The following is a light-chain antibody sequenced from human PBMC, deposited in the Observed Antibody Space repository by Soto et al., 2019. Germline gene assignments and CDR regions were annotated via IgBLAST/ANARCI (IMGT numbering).Light chain of an antibody. CDR2: GAS. V-gene: IGKV3-20*01. J-gene: IGKJ4*01. Sequence: EIVLTQSPATLSLSPGERATLSCRASQSVSSSYLAWYQQKPGQAPRLLIYGASSRATGIPDRFSGSGSGTEFTLTISRLEPEDFAVYYCQQYGSSPLTFGGGTKVEIK. CDR3: QQYGSSPLT. CDR1: QSVSSSY.